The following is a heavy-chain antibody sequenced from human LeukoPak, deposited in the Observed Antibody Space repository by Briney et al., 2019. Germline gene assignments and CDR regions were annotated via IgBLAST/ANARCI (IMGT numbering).Heavy chain of an antibody. J-gene: IGHJ5*02. V-gene: IGHV4-30-2*01. D-gene: IGHD2-2*01. CDR3: AREVQLLSDNWFDP. CDR2: IYHSGST. Sequence: SQTLSLTCTVSGGSISSGGYYWSWIRQPPGKGLEWIGYIYHSGSTYYNPSLKSRVTISVDRSKNQFSLKLSSVTAADTAVYYCAREVQLLSDNWFDPWGQGTLVTVSS. CDR1: GGSISSGGYY.